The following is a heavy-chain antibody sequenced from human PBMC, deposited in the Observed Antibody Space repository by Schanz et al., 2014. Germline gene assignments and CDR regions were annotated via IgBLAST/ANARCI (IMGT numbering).Heavy chain of an antibody. D-gene: IGHD2-15*01. CDR1: GFAFSVYG. CDR3: AKGMGYCSGGTCYDYYYYGLDV. J-gene: IGHJ6*02. V-gene: IGHV3-33*06. CDR2: MSYDGSIK. Sequence: QVQLVESGGGLVKPGGSLRLSCAASGFAFSVYGMHWVRQAPGKGPEWVAAMSYDGSIKYYGDSVKGRFTISRDNSKNTLYLQMNSLSADDTAVFYCAKGMGYCSGGTCYDYYYYGLDVWGQGTTVTVSS.